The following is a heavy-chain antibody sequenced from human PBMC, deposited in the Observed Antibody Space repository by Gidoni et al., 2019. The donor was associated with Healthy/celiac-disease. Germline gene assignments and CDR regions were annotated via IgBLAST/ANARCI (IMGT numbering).Heavy chain of an antibody. D-gene: IGHD4-4*01. J-gene: IGHJ4*02. Sequence: EVQLLESGGGLVQPGGSLRLPCAASGFTFSSYAMSWVRQAPGKGLEWVSAISGSGGSTYYADSVKGRFTISRDNSKNTLYLQMNSLRAEDTAVYYCAKDRDSNYDLADYWGQGTLVTVSS. V-gene: IGHV3-23*01. CDR3: AKDRDSNYDLADY. CDR2: ISGSGGST. CDR1: GFTFSSYA.